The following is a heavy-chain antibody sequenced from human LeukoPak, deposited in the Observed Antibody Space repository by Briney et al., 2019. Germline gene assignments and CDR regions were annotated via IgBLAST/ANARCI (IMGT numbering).Heavy chain of an antibody. V-gene: IGHV1-69*05. CDR3: ATALPLHRGYRVDAFDI. CDR2: IIPIFGTA. Sequence: ASVKVSCKASGGTFSSYAISWVRQAPGQGLEWMGGIIPIFGTANYAQKFQGRVTITTDESTSTAYMELSSLRSEDTAVYYCATALPLHRGYRVDAFDIWGQGTVVTVSS. D-gene: IGHD5-12*01. J-gene: IGHJ3*02. CDR1: GGTFSSYA.